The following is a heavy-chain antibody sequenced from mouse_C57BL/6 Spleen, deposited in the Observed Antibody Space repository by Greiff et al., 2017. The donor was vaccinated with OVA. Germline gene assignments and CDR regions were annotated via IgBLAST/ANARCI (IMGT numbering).Heavy chain of an antibody. CDR1: GYTFTDYE. Sequence: QLQQSGAELVRPGASVTLSCKASGYTFTDYEMHWVKQTPVHGLEWIGAIDPETGGTAYNQKFKGKAILTADKSSSTAYMELRSLTSEDSAVYYCTRRSLGNYFDYWGQGTTLTVSS. CDR2: IDPETGGT. J-gene: IGHJ2*01. CDR3: TRRSLGNYFDY. D-gene: IGHD1-1*02. V-gene: IGHV1-15*01.